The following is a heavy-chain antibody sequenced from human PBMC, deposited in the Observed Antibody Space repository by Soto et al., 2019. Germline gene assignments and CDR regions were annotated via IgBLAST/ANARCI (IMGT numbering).Heavy chain of an antibody. V-gene: IGHV3-33*01. CDR3: ARDYCSTSSCFDY. Sequence: GGSLRLSCAASGFTFSDYGMHWVRQAPGKGLEWVAVIWYDGSKKYYVDSVKGRFTISRDTSKNTVYLQMNSLRVEDTAVYYCARDYCSTSSCFDYWGQGTPVTVSS. D-gene: IGHD2-2*01. CDR2: IWYDGSKK. J-gene: IGHJ4*02. CDR1: GFTFSDYG.